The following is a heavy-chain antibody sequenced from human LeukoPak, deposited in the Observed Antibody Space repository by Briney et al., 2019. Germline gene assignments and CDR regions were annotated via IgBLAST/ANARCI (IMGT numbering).Heavy chain of an antibody. CDR3: AREDPGHWSRRAFDI. Sequence: GGSLRLSCAASGLTVSSNYMSWVRQAPGKGLEWVSVIYGGGSTYYADSVKGRFTISRDNSKNTLYLQMNSLSAEDTAVDYCAREDPGHWSRRAFDIWGQGTVVTVTS. J-gene: IGHJ3*02. CDR2: IYGGGST. CDR1: GLTVSSNY. V-gene: IGHV3-53*01. D-gene: IGHD2-8*02.